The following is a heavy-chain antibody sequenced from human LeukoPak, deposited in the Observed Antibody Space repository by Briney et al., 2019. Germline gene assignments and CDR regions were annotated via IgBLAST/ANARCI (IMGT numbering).Heavy chain of an antibody. CDR1: GGSISSYY. Sequence: PSETLSLTCTVSGGSISSYYWSWIRQPPGRGLEWIGYIYYSGSTNYNPSLKSRVTISVDTSKNQFSLKLSSVTAADTAVYYCARDNALTGAYYYYYYGMDVWGKGTTVTVSS. CDR3: ARDNALTGAYYYYYYGMDV. J-gene: IGHJ6*04. CDR2: IYYSGST. D-gene: IGHD3-9*01. V-gene: IGHV4-59*01.